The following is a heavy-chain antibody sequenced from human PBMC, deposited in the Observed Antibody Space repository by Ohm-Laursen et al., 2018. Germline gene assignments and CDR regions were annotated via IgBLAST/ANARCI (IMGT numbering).Heavy chain of an antibody. CDR1: GFTFSNAW. J-gene: IGHJ6*02. CDR3: TTVDTAMGNYYYYGMDV. V-gene: IGHV3-15*01. CDR2: IKSKTDGGTI. Sequence: SLRLSCSASGFTFSNAWMSWVRQAPGKGLEWVGRIKSKTDGGTIDYAAPVKGRFTISRDDSKNTLYLKMNSLKTEDTAVYYCTTVDTAMGNYYYYGMDVWGQGTTVTVSS. D-gene: IGHD5-18*01.